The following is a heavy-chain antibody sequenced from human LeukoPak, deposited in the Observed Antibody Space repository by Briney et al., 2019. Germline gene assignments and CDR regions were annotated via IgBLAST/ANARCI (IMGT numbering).Heavy chain of an antibody. J-gene: IGHJ4*02. CDR1: GFTFSSYW. Sequence: GGSLRLSCVASGFTFSSYWMHWVRQAPGKGLVWVSRINSDGSSKTYADSVKGRFTISRDNAKNTLYLQMNSLRADDTAVYYCARGITLFGVVINYWGQGTLVTVSS. CDR2: INSDGSSK. CDR3: ARGITLFGVVINY. V-gene: IGHV3-74*01. D-gene: IGHD3-3*01.